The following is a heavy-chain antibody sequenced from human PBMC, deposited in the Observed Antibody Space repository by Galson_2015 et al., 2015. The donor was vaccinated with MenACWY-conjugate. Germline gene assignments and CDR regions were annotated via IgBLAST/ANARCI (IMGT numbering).Heavy chain of an antibody. J-gene: IGHJ3*01. CDR3: SREMGPYDAFDV. D-gene: IGHD1-26*01. CDR2: IWSNGSNN. CDR1: GFSLSSSG. Sequence: SLRLSCAASGFSLSSSGMHWVRQAPGKGLEWLAVIWSNGSNNYSADTVRCRFTISRDDSKHSLLLQMNSLSVDDTAVYYCSREMGPYDAFDVWGQGTMVTVAS. V-gene: IGHV3-33*01.